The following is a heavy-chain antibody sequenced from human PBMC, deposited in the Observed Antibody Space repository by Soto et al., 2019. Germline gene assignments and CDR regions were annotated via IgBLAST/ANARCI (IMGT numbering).Heavy chain of an antibody. CDR1: GYTFTSYG. CDR3: ATQGSYGYYYYYGMDV. D-gene: IGHD1-26*01. CDR2: ISAYNGNT. Sequence: QVQLVQSGAEVKKPGASVKVSCKASGYTFTSYGISWVRQAPGQGLEWMGWISAYNGNTNYAQKLQGRVTMTTDTSTSTAYMELRSLRSDDTAVYYCATQGSYGYYYYYGMDVWGQGTTVTVSS. V-gene: IGHV1-18*01. J-gene: IGHJ6*02.